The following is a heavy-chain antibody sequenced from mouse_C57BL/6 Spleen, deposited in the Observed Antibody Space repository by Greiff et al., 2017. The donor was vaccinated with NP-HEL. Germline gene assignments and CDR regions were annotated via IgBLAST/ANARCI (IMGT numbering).Heavy chain of an antibody. CDR2: INPYNGGT. Sequence: VQLQQSGPVLVKPGASVKMSCKASGYTFTDYYMNWVKQSHGKSLEWIGVINPYNGGTSYNQKFKGKATLTVDKSSSTAYMELNSLTSEDSAVYYCARYNGDGEDYAMDYWGQGTSVTVSS. J-gene: IGHJ4*01. CDR1: GYTFTDYY. CDR3: ARYNGDGEDYAMDY. D-gene: IGHD4-1*02. V-gene: IGHV1-19*01.